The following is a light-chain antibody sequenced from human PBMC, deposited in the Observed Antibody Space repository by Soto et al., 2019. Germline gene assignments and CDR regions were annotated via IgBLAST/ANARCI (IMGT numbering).Light chain of an antibody. J-gene: IGLJ1*01. V-gene: IGLV2-23*01. Sequence: QSALTQPASVSGSPGQSITISCTGTSSDVGSYHLVSWYQQHPDKAPKLMISEGSKRPSGVSNRFSGSKSGNTASLTISGLQAEDEADYYCCSYAGSNTYVFGTGTKLTVL. CDR3: CSYAGSNTYV. CDR1: SSDVGSYHL. CDR2: EGS.